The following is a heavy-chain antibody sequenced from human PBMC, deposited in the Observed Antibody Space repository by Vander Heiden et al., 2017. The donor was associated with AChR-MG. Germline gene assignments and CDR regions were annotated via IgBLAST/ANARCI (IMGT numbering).Heavy chain of an antibody. CDR2: ISSSSSYI. Sequence: EVQLVESGGGLVKPGGSLRLSCAASGFTFSSYSMNWVRQAPGKGLEWVSSISSSSSYIYYADSVKGRFTISRDNAKNSLYLQMNSLRAEDTAVYYCARVSGPRVVVDYWGQGTLVTVSS. J-gene: IGHJ4*02. D-gene: IGHD3-3*01. CDR3: ARVSGPRVVVDY. CDR1: GFTFSSYS. V-gene: IGHV3-21*01.